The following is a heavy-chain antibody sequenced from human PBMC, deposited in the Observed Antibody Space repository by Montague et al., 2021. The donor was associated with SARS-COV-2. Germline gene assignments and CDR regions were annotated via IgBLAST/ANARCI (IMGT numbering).Heavy chain of an antibody. CDR1: GGSFSSYY. D-gene: IGHD2-2*01. Sequence: SETLSLTCAVYGGSFSSYYWSWIRQPPGKGLEWIGEINHSGSTNYNPSLKSRVTISVDTSKNQFSLKLSSVSAADTAVYYCTREGDQVLWSDYYYYAMDVWGQGTTVTVSS. CDR2: INHSGST. J-gene: IGHJ6*02. CDR3: TREGDQVLWSDYYYYAMDV. V-gene: IGHV4-34*01.